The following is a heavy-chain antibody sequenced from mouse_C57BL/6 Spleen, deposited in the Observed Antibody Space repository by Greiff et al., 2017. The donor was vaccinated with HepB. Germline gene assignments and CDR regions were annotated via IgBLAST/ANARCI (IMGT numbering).Heavy chain of an antibody. CDR2: IYPGDGDT. J-gene: IGHJ2*01. D-gene: IGHD2-5*01. CDR3: EYSSNEPAFDY. CDR1: GYAFSSSW. Sequence: VQLQQSGPELVKPGASVKISCKASGYAFSSSWMNWVKQRPGKGLEWIGRIYPGDGDTNYNGKFKGKATLTADTSSSTAYMQLSSLTSEDSAVYCCEYSSNEPAFDYWGQGTPLTVSS. V-gene: IGHV1-82*01.